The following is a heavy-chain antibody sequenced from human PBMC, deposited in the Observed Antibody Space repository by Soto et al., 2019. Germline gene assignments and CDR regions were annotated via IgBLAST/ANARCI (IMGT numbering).Heavy chain of an antibody. V-gene: IGHV4-31*01. Sequence: QVQLQESGPGLVEASQTLSLTCTVSGATISSGGFYWSWIRQRPGKGLEWIGHIYYTGSTYYKPSLNSHVTISVDMSRNQFSLRLRSVTAADTAKYFCARDDSFYGEPGYGMNVWGQGTTVTVSS. CDR1: GATISSGGFY. CDR2: IYYTGST. D-gene: IGHD4-17*01. J-gene: IGHJ6*02. CDR3: ARDDSFYGEPGYGMNV.